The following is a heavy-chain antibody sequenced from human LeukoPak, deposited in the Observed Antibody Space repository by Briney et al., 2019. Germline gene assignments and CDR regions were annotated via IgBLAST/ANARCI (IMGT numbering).Heavy chain of an antibody. CDR1: GFTFSSYG. D-gene: IGHD3-10*01. V-gene: IGHV3-30*02. CDR2: IRYDGSNK. Sequence: GGSLRLSCAASGFTFSSYGMHWVRQAPGKGLEWVAFIRYDGSNKYYADSVKGRFTISRDNSKNTLYLQMNSLRAEDTAVYYCAKGFFMVVRGRYYFDYWGQGTLVTVSS. J-gene: IGHJ4*02. CDR3: AKGFFMVVRGRYYFDY.